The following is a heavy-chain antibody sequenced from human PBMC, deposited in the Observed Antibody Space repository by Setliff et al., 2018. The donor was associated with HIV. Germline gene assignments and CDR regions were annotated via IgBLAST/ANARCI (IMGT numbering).Heavy chain of an antibody. CDR2: MYHSGST. V-gene: IGHV4-39*07. CDR1: GGSISSSSYY. Sequence: KPSETLSLTCTVSGGSISSSSYYWGWVRQPPGKGPEWIGSMYHSGSTYYTPSLKSRITISLDTSKNQFSLRMRSVTAADTAVYYCARVFVDTAVLRVLEYYFDSWGRGTLVTVSS. D-gene: IGHD5-18*01. CDR3: ARVFVDTAVLRVLEYYFDS. J-gene: IGHJ4*02.